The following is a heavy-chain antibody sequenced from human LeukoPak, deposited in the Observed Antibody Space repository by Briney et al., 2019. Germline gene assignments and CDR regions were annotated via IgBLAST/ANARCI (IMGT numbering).Heavy chain of an antibody. Sequence: GGSLRLSCAASGSTFSSYAMSWVRQAPGKGLECVSAISGSGGSTYYADSVKGRFTISRDNSKNTLYLQMNSLRAEDTAVYYCAKDHVGAIPHGYWGQGTLVTVSS. CDR1: GSTFSSYA. D-gene: IGHD1-26*01. CDR2: ISGSGGST. V-gene: IGHV3-23*01. CDR3: AKDHVGAIPHGY. J-gene: IGHJ4*02.